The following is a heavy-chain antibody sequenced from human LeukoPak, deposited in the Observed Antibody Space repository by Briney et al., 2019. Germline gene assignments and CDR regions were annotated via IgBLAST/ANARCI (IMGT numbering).Heavy chain of an antibody. CDR2: IRSKTYGGTT. CDR3: TTWNNYYGSGSLDY. Sequence: GGSLRLSCTASGFTFGDYAMSWFRQAPGKGLEWVGFIRSKTYGGTTEYAASVKGRFTISRDDSKNTLYLQMNSLKTEDTAVYYCTTWNNYYGSGSLDYWGQGTLVTVSS. J-gene: IGHJ4*02. CDR1: GFTFGDYA. D-gene: IGHD3-10*01. V-gene: IGHV3-49*03.